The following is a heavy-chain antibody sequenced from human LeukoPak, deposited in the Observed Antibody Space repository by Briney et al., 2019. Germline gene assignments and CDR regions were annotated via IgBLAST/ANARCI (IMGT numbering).Heavy chain of an antibody. Sequence: GGSLRLSCAASGFTFSSYWMSWVRQAPGKGLEWVANIKQDGSEKYYVDSVKGQFTISRDNAKNSLYLQMNSLRAEDTAVYYCAREGHLIVEVSSDAFDIWGQGTMVTVSS. V-gene: IGHV3-7*01. J-gene: IGHJ3*02. CDR2: IKQDGSEK. CDR1: GFTFSSYW. D-gene: IGHD3-22*01. CDR3: AREGHLIVEVSSDAFDI.